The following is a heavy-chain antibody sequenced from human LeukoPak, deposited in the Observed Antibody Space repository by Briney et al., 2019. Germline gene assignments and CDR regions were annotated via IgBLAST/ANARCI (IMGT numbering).Heavy chain of an antibody. Sequence: GGSLRLSCAASGFSFSFSNMNWVRQAPGKGLEWVSYISSTNGHTYYADSVNGRFTISRDNAKNSLYLQMNSLRAEDMALYYCAKDGLPYADHLDYWGQGTLVTVSS. V-gene: IGHV3-21*04. J-gene: IGHJ4*02. CDR2: ISSTNGHT. CDR1: GFSFSFSN. D-gene: IGHD4-17*01. CDR3: AKDGLPYADHLDY.